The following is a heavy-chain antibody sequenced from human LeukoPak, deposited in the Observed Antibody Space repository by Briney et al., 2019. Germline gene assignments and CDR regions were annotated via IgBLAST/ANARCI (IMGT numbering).Heavy chain of an antibody. Sequence: PGGSLRLSCAASGFTFSSYGMHWVRQAPGKGLEWVSYISNSGNTIKEADSVKGRFTISRDNAQNSLFLQMKSLRAEDTAVYYCARYRVITNDYFDSWGQGTLVTVSS. CDR2: ISNSGNTI. CDR3: ARYRVITNDYFDS. D-gene: IGHD3-16*01. CDR1: GFTFSSYG. J-gene: IGHJ4*02. V-gene: IGHV3-48*04.